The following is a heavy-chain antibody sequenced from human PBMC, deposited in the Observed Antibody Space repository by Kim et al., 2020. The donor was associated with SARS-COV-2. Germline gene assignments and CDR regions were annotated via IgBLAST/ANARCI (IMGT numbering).Heavy chain of an antibody. J-gene: IGHJ4*02. CDR1: GLTVSSNY. V-gene: IGHV3-53*01. CDR3: ARHKTAGNYNSPFDY. Sequence: GGSLRLSCAASGLTVSSNYMNWVRQAPGEGLEWVSVLYSGGSTHYADSVRGRFTISRDNSQNTLYLQMNSLRVDDTAIYYCARHKTAGNYNSPFDYWGQG. CDR2: LYSGGST. D-gene: IGHD3-3*01.